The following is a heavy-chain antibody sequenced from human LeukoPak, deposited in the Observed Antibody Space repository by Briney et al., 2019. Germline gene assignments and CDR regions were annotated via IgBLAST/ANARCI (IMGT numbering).Heavy chain of an antibody. V-gene: IGHV1-18*01. CDR2: ISAYNGNT. J-gene: IGHJ3*02. D-gene: IGHD3-22*01. CDR3: AREGYYYDSSGYSGDNDAFDI. CDR1: GYTFTSYG. Sequence: GASVKVSCKASGYTFTSYGISWVRQAPGQGLEWMGWISAYNGNTNYAQKLQGRVTMTTDTSTSTAYMELRSLRSEDTAVYYCAREGYYYDSSGYSGDNDAFDIWGQGTMVTVSS.